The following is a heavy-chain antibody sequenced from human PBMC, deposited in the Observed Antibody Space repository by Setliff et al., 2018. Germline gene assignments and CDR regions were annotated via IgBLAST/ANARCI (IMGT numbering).Heavy chain of an antibody. Sequence: ASVKVSCKASGYTFTSYYMHWVRQAPGQGLEWMGWIRVYDGYTDYAQKFQGRVTMTRDTSISTAYMELSRLRSDDTAVYYCARGGPVAVATLYNWFDPWGQGTLITVSS. J-gene: IGHJ5*02. D-gene: IGHD6-19*01. CDR1: GYTFTSYY. CDR2: IRVYDGYT. CDR3: ARGGPVAVATLYNWFDP. V-gene: IGHV1-2*02.